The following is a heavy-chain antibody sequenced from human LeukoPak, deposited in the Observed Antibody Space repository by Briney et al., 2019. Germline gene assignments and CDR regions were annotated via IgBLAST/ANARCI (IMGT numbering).Heavy chain of an antibody. CDR3: AAESYYYDSSGYSWDY. D-gene: IGHD3-22*01. CDR2: IVVGSGNT. CDR1: GFTFTSSA. Sequence: SVKVSCKASGFTFTSSAVQWVRQARGQRLEWIGWIVVGSGNTNYAQKFQERVTITRDMSTSTAYMELSSLRSEGTAVYYCAAESYYYDSSGYSWDYWSQGTLVTVSS. J-gene: IGHJ4*02. V-gene: IGHV1-58*01.